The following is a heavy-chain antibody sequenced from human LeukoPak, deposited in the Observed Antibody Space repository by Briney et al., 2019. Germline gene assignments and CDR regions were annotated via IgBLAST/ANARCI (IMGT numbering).Heavy chain of an antibody. V-gene: IGHV4-34*01. J-gene: IGHJ4*02. CDR1: GGSFSGYY. D-gene: IGHD3-22*01. CDR2: INHSGST. Sequence: PSETLSLTCAVYGGSFSGYYWSWIRQPPGKGLEWIGEINHSGSTNYNPSLKSLVTISVDTSKNQFSLKLSSVTAADTAVYYCARVDWGYDSSGYYPNPHFDYWGQGTLVTVSS. CDR3: ARVDWGYDSSGYYPNPHFDY.